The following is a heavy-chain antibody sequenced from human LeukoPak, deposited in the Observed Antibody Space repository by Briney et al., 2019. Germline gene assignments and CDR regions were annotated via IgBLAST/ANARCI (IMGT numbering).Heavy chain of an antibody. J-gene: IGHJ4*02. V-gene: IGHV4-59*08. CDR1: GGSISSYY. D-gene: IGHD1-20*01. CDR3: ARHVRVITSLTGYYFDY. CDR2: IYYSGST. Sequence: SETLSLTCTVSGGSISSYYWSWIRQPPGKGLEWIGYIYYSGSTNYNPSLKSRVTISVDTSKTQFSLKLSSVTAADTAVYYCARHVRVITSLTGYYFDYWGQGTLVTVSS.